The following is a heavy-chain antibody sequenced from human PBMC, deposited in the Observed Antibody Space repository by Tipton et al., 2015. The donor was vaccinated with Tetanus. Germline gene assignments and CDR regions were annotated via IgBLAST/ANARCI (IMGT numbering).Heavy chain of an antibody. V-gene: IGHV4-39*02. J-gene: IGHJ3*02. CDR3: AREAGYYGLNAFDI. Sequence: TLSLTCRVSGGSIIVSNFYWGWIRQPPGKGLEWIGSIHYTGGTYLNPSLKRRVTISVDTSKNQFSLNLTSVTAADTAVYYCAREAGYYGLNAFDIWGQGTMVTVSS. CDR2: IHYTGGT. CDR1: GGSIIVSNFY. D-gene: IGHD3-10*01.